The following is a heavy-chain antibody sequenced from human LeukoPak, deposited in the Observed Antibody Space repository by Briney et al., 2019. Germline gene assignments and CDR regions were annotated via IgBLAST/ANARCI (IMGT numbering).Heavy chain of an antibody. CDR2: INHSGST. Sequence: PSETLSLTCAVYGGSFSGYYWSWIRQPPGKGLEWIGEINHSGSTNYNPSLKSRVTISVDTSKNQFSLKLSSVTAADTAVYYCARGRSIYYYDSSGYYMPYWGQGTLVTVSS. V-gene: IGHV4-34*01. CDR3: ARGRSIYYYDSSGYYMPY. D-gene: IGHD3-22*01. J-gene: IGHJ4*02. CDR1: GGSFSGYY.